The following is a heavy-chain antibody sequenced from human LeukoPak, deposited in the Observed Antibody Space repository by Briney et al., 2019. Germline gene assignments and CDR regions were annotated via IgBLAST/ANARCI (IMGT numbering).Heavy chain of an antibody. V-gene: IGHV7-4-1*02. CDR2: INTNTGNP. CDR1: GYTFTSYA. J-gene: IGHJ4*02. D-gene: IGHD2-2*01. Sequence: ASVKVSCKASGYTFTSYAMNWVRQAPGQGLEWMGWINTNTGNPTYAQGFTGRFVFSLDTSVSTAYLQISSLKAEDTAVYYCARMGGCSSTSCKLNFDYWGQGTLVTVSS. CDR3: ARMGGCSSTSCKLNFDY.